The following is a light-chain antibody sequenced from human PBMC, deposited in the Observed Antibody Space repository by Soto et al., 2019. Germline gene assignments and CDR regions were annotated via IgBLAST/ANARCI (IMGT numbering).Light chain of an antibody. CDR1: SSDVGGYNY. CDR3: SSYTNSSTFYV. V-gene: IGLV2-14*01. J-gene: IGLJ1*01. CDR2: QVS. Sequence: QSVLTQPASVSASPGQSITISCTGTSSDVGGYNYVSWYQHHSGTAPKLIISQVSNRPSGVSIRFSGSKSGNTASLTISGLQAEDEADYYCSSYTNSSTFYVFGTGTQLTVL.